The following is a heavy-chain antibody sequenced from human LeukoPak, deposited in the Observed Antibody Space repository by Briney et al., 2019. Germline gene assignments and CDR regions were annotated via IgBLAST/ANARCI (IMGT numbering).Heavy chain of an antibody. CDR2: IIPIFGTA. J-gene: IGHJ3*02. V-gene: IGHV1-69*13. CDR3: ASPPGYSRGWYLPGGIDAFDI. Sequence: ASVKVSCKASGGTFSSYAISWVRQAPGQGLEWMGGIIPIFGTANYAQKFQGRVTITADESTSTAYMELSSLRSEDTAVYYCASPPGYSRGWYLPGGIDAFDIWGQGTMVTVSS. CDR1: GGTFSSYA. D-gene: IGHD6-19*01.